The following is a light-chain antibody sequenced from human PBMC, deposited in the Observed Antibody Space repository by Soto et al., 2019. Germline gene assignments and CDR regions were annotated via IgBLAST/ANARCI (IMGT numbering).Light chain of an antibody. CDR3: QSYDSSLSAL. CDR2: GNS. V-gene: IGLV1-40*01. CDR1: SSNIGAGYD. Sequence: QAVVTQPPSVSGAPGQRFPISCTGSSSNIGAGYDVHWYQQLPGTAPKLLIYGNSNRPSGVPDRFSGSKSGTSASLAITGLQAEDEADYYCQSYDSSLSALFGGGTKLTVL. J-gene: IGLJ3*02.